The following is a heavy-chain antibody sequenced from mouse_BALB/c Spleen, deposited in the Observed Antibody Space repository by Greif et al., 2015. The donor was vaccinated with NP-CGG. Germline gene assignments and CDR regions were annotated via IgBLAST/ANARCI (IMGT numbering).Heavy chain of an antibody. D-gene: IGHD1-1*01. J-gene: IGHJ3*01. CDR3: ATYGSSAWFAY. CDR2: IWVGGST. Sequence: VQVVESGPGLVAPSQSLSITCTVSGFSLTSYGVHWVRQPPGKGLEWLGVIWVGGSTNYNSALMSRLSISKDNSKSQVFLKMNSLQTDDTAMYYCATYGSSAWFAYWGQGTLVTVSA. V-gene: IGHV2-9*02. CDR1: GFSLTSYG.